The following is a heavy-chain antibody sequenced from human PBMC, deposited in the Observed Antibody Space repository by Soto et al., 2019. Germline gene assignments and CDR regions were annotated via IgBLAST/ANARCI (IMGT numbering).Heavy chain of an antibody. D-gene: IGHD6-6*01. CDR3: ARGYSSSFPPYFDY. Sequence: SETLSLTCAVYGGSFSGYYWSWIRQPPGKGLEWIGEINHSGSTNYNPSLKSRVTISVDTSKNQFSLKLNSVTAADTAVYYCARGYSSSFPPYFDYWGQGTLVTVSS. CDR1: GGSFSGYY. V-gene: IGHV4-34*01. J-gene: IGHJ4*02. CDR2: INHSGST.